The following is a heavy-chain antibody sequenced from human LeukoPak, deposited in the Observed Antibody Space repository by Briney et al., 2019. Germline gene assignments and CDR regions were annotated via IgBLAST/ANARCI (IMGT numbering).Heavy chain of an antibody. CDR2: ISWNRGSI. J-gene: IGHJ4*02. D-gene: IGHD3-10*01. Sequence: GRSLRLSCAASGFTFDDYAMHWVRQAPGKGLEWVSGISWNRGSIGYADSVKGRFTISRDNAKNSLYLQMNSLRAEDTAVYYCASTAGYYYGSGSLGYWGQGTLVTVSS. CDR1: GFTFDDYA. V-gene: IGHV3-9*01. CDR3: ASTAGYYYGSGSLGY.